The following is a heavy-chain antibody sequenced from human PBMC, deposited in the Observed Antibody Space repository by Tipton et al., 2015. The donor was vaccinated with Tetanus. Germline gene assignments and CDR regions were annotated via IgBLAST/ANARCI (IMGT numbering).Heavy chain of an antibody. J-gene: IGHJ4*02. D-gene: IGHD4-11*01. CDR1: RGSISRDIYN. V-gene: IGHV4-61*05. Sequence: TLSLTCTVSRGSISRDIYNWGWIRQPPGKGLEWIGYIYYSGSTNYNPSLKSRVTISVDTSKNQFSLKLSSVTAADTAVYYCARGTTLDYWGQGTLVTVSS. CDR3: ARGTTLDY. CDR2: IYYSGST.